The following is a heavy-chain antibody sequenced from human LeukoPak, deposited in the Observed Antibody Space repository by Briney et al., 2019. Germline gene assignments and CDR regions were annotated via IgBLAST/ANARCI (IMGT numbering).Heavy chain of an antibody. CDR2: IVPTLGIA. Sequence: ASVKVSCKASGGIFSRYTITWVRQAPGQGLEWMGRIVPTLGIAYYGQKFQGRVTITADKSTSTAYMELSSLRSEDTAIYYCARDIPRGNSGYYSGNGFDYWGQGTLVTVSS. J-gene: IGHJ4*02. CDR3: ARDIPRGNSGYYSGNGFDY. D-gene: IGHD3-22*01. CDR1: GGIFSRYT. V-gene: IGHV1-69*04.